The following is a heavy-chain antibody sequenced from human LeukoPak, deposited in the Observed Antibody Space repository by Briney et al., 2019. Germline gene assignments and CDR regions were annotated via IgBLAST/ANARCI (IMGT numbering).Heavy chain of an antibody. V-gene: IGHV4-30-4*01. CDR3: ARAGYYYTNGWFDP. D-gene: IGHD3-22*01. J-gene: IGHJ5*02. Sequence: SETLSLTCTVSGGSINSGDYYWSWIRQPPGKGLEWIGYIYYSGSTYYNPSLKSRVTISLDTSRNQFSLKLNSVTAADTAVYYWARAGYYYTNGWFDPWGQGTLVTASS. CDR1: GGSINSGDYY. CDR2: IYYSGST.